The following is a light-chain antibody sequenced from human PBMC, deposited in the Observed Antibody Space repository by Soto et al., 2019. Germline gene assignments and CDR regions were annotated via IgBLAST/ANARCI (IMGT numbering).Light chain of an antibody. J-gene: IGKJ1*01. CDR3: QQHMYSVT. Sequence: EIVLTQSPGSLSLSPGQRATLSCRASQSVDTTFFAWYQKKPGQAPRLLIYGASKRATGISDRFSGSGSGTDFTRSISRLEPKEFAVYYGQQHMYSVTFGQGTPGETK. V-gene: IGKV3-20*01. CDR2: GAS. CDR1: QSVDTTF.